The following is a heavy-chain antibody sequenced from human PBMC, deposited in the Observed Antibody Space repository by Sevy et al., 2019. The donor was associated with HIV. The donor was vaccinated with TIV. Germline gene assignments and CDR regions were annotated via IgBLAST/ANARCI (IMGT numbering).Heavy chain of an antibody. J-gene: IGHJ4*02. D-gene: IGHD3-16*01. CDR3: AKERGIMITFGYIYYFDY. CDR2: ISYDGSNK. CDR1: GFTFSSYG. V-gene: IGHV3-30*18. Sequence: RGSLRLSCAASGFTFSSYGMHWVRQAPGKGLEWVAVISYDGSNKYYADSVKGRFTISRDNSKNTLYLQMNSLRAEDTAVYYCAKERGIMITFGYIYYFDYWGQGTLVTVSS.